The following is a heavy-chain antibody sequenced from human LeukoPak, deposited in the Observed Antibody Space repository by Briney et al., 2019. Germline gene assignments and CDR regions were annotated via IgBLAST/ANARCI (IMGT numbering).Heavy chain of an antibody. Sequence: GGSLRLSCAASGFTFSNAWMSWVRQAPGKGLEWVGRIKSKTDGGTTDYAAPVKGRFTISRDDSKNTLYLQMNSLKTEDTAVYYCTTDYPRGMVRGASSLSLGPFDSWGQGTLVTVSS. J-gene: IGHJ4*02. V-gene: IGHV3-15*01. CDR2: IKSKTDGGTT. CDR1: GFTFSNAW. D-gene: IGHD3-10*01. CDR3: TTDYPRGMVRGASSLSLGPFDS.